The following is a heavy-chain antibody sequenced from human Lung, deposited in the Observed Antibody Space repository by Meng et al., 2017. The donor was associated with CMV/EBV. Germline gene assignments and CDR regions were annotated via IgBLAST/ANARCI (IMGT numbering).Heavy chain of an antibody. V-gene: IGHV3-7*01. D-gene: IGHD2-2*01. CDR3: ARDPRVKSYVVVPAASDY. CDR1: GFTFNTYW. Sequence: GGSLRLXCVASGFTFNTYWMSWVRQAPGKGLEWVANIKQDGSEKYYVGSVKGRFTISRDNAKNSLYLQMNSLRAEDTAVYYCARDPRVKSYVVVPAASDYXREGXMVTVSS. J-gene: IGHJ4*02. CDR2: IKQDGSEK.